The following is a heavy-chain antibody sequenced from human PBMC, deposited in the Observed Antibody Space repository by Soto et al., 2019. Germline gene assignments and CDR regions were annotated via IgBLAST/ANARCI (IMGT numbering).Heavy chain of an antibody. CDR2: IIPIFGTA. CDR3: ARDQRSYCGGDCSNYFDY. J-gene: IGHJ4*02. CDR1: GGTFSSYA. V-gene: IGHV1-69*13. D-gene: IGHD2-21*02. Sequence: SVKVSCKASGGTFSSYAISWVRQAPGQGLEWMGGIIPIFGTANYAQKFQGRVTITADESTSTAYMELSSLRSEDTAVYYCARDQRSYCGGDCSNYFDYWGQGTLVTVSS.